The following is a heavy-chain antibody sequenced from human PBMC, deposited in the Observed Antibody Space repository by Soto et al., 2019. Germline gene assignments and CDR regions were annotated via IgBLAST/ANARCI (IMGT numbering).Heavy chain of an antibody. CDR1: GFSLTTGRMG. CDR3: ARLVADSSLYYVVLDV. Sequence: QVTLKESGPVLVKATETLTLTCAISGFSLTTGRMGVSWIRQPPGKALEWDAHLFSNNERSYSTSLQRRISSSDDTSDSQVVLTMTDVDPADTATYFWARLVADSSLYYVVLDVWGQGTTVTV. D-gene: IGHD6-6*01. V-gene: IGHV2-26*03. CDR2: LFSNNER. J-gene: IGHJ6*02.